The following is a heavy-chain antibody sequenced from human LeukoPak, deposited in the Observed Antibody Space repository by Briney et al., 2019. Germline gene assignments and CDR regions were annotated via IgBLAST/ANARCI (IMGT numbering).Heavy chain of an antibody. CDR1: GFTFSSYA. Sequence: GGSLRLSCAASGFTFSSYAMSWVRQAPGKGLEWVSAISGSGGSTYYADSVKGRFTISRDNFKNTLYLQMNSLRAEDTAVYYCAKKSSSRNSYYYYGMDVWGQGTTVTVSS. CDR2: ISGSGGST. V-gene: IGHV3-23*01. D-gene: IGHD1-1*01. CDR3: AKKSSSRNSYYYYGMDV. J-gene: IGHJ6*02.